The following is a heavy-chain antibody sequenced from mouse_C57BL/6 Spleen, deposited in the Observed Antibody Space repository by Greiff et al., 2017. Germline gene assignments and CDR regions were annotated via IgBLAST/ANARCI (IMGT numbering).Heavy chain of an antibody. J-gene: IGHJ3*01. CDR1: GFSLTSYG. CDR3: ARYVGAY. Sequence: QVQLQQPGPGLVQPSQCLSITCTVSGFSLTSYGVHWVRQSPGKGLEWLGVIWSDGSTNYNAAFISRLSISKDKSKSHVFFKMNSLHAGDTAIYYCARYVGAYWGQGALVTVSA. CDR2: IWSDGST. V-gene: IGHV2-2*01.